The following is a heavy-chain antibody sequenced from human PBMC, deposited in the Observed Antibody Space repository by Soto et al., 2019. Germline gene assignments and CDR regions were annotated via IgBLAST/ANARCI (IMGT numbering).Heavy chain of an antibody. V-gene: IGHV4-31*03. J-gene: IGHJ4*02. CDR3: ARGERYYDILTGYFNTDFDY. D-gene: IGHD3-9*01. CDR2: IYYSGST. Sequence: SETLSLTCTVSGGSISSGDYYWSWIRQHPGKGLEWIGYIYYSGSTYYNPSLKSRVTISVDTSKSQFSLKLTSVTAADTAVYYCARGERYYDILTGYFNTDFDYWGQGTLVTVSS. CDR1: GGSISSGDYY.